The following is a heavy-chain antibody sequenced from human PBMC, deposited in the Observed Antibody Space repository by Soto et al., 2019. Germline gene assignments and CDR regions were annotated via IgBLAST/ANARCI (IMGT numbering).Heavy chain of an antibody. J-gene: IGHJ6*02. CDR1: GYTFSRSG. D-gene: IGHD1-26*01. Sequence: QVQLVQSGAEVRKPGASVKVSCKTSGYTFSRSGISWVRQAPGQGLEWMGWISTYNADANYAQKLQGRVTMTTDTSTSTAFMELGSLTSDYTAVYYCARSGSVPFYYYALEVWGQGTTVTVSS. CDR3: ARSGSVPFYYYALEV. V-gene: IGHV1-18*01. CDR2: ISTYNADA.